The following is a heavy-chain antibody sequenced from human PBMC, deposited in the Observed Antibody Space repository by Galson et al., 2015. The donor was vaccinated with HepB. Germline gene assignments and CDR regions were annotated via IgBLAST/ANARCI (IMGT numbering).Heavy chain of an antibody. J-gene: IGHJ3*02. V-gene: IGHV1-3*01. D-gene: IGHD5-24*01. CDR3: ASARRDGYNWMIRDAFDI. Sequence: SVKVSCKASGYTFTSYAMHWVRQAPGQRLEWMGWINAGNGNTKYSQKFQGRVTITADESTSTAYMELSSLRSEDTAVYYCASARRDGYNWMIRDAFDIWGQGTMVTVSS. CDR1: GYTFTSYA. CDR2: INAGNGNT.